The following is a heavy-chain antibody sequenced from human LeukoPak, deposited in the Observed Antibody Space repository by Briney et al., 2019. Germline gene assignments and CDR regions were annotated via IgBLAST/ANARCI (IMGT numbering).Heavy chain of an antibody. CDR3: ARVIAARRYYYYYMDV. CDR1: GYTFTTYD. Sequence: ASVKVSCKASGYTFTTYDINWVRQASGQGLEWMGWINPNSGNTDYAQKFQGRVTMTTDTSTSTAYMELRSLRSDDTAVYYCARVIAARRYYYYYMDVWGKGTTVTVSS. V-gene: IGHV1-8*02. D-gene: IGHD6-6*01. J-gene: IGHJ6*03. CDR2: INPNSGNT.